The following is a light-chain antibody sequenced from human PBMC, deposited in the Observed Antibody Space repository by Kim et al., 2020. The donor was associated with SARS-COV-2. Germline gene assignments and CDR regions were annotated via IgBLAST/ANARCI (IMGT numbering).Light chain of an antibody. CDR3: QQYSSSPAT. CDR1: QSVSSNY. Sequence: SPGERATLSCRASQSVSSNYLAWYQQKPGQAPRLLIYGASSWATGIPDRFSGSGSGTDFTLTITRLEPEDFAVYYCQQYSSSPATFGQGTKVDIK. CDR2: GAS. V-gene: IGKV3-20*01. J-gene: IGKJ1*01.